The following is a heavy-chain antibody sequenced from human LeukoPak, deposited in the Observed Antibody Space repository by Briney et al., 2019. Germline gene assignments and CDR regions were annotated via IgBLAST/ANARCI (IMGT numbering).Heavy chain of an antibody. V-gene: IGHV3-23*01. Sequence: PGGSLRLSCAASGFTFSNAWMSWVRQAPGKGLGWVSAISGSGGSTYYADSVKGRFTISRDNSKNTLYLQMNSLRAEDTAVYYCAKDRVTYSSSWFDYWGQGTLVTVSS. CDR2: ISGSGGST. D-gene: IGHD6-13*01. CDR1: GFTFSNAW. CDR3: AKDRVTYSSSWFDY. J-gene: IGHJ4*02.